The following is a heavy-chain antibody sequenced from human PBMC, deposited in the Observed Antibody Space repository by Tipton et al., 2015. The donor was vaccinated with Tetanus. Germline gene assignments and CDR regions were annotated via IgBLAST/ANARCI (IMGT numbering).Heavy chain of an antibody. CDR2: SWYDGTDK. CDR1: GFIFSSYG. Sequence: SLRLSCVASGFIFSSYGIHWVRQAPGKGLEWVAVSWYDGTDKYYADSVKGRFTISRDNSKNTLYLQMNSLRVEDTAVCYCAREADCSGGSCFSGDFDNWGQGTQVTVSS. D-gene: IGHD2-15*01. J-gene: IGHJ4*02. V-gene: IGHV3-33*01. CDR3: AREADCSGGSCFSGDFDN.